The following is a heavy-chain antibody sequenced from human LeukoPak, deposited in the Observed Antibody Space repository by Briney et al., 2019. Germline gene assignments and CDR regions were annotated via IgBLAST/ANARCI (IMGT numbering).Heavy chain of an antibody. CDR3: ARDGYYYDSSGYYYPTFDY. Sequence: GGSLRLSCAASGFTVSSNYMSWVRQAPGKGLEWVSVIYSGGSTYYADSVKGRFTISRDNSKNTLYLQMNSLRAEDTAAYYCARDGYYYDSSGYYYPTFDYWGQGTLVTVSS. J-gene: IGHJ4*02. CDR2: IYSGGST. CDR1: GFTVSSNY. D-gene: IGHD3-22*01. V-gene: IGHV3-66*01.